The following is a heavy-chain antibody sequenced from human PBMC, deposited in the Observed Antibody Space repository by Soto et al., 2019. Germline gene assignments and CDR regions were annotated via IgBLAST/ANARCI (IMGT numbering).Heavy chain of an antibody. CDR2: INHSGST. V-gene: IGHV4-34*01. D-gene: IGHD3-10*01. J-gene: IGHJ6*02. Sequence: PSETLSLTCAVYGGSFSGYYWSWIRQPPGKGLEWIGEINHSGSTNYNPSLKSRVTISVDTSKNQFSLKLSSVTAADTAVYYCARGLDAMARGSGRLYYYYGMDVWGQGTTVTVSS. CDR3: ARGLDAMARGSGRLYYYYGMDV. CDR1: GGSFSGYY.